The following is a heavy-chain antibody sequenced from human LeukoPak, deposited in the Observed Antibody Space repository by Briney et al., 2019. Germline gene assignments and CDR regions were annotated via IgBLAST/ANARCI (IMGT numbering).Heavy chain of an antibody. D-gene: IGHD3-16*01. CDR2: IYYSGST. J-gene: IGHJ4*02. Sequence: SETLSLTCTVSGGSISSYYWSWIRQPPGKGLEWIGYIYYSGSTNYNPSLKSRVTMSVDTSKNQFSLKLSSVTAADTAVYYCARSAFGDYSFDYWGQGNLVTVSS. CDR3: ARSAFGDYSFDY. V-gene: IGHV4-59*08. CDR1: GGSISSYY.